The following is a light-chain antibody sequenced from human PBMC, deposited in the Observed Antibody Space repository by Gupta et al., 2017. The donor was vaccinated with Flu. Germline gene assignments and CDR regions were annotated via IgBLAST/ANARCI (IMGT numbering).Light chain of an antibody. CDR3: HQYFSYPRT. V-gene: IGKV1-8*01. J-gene: IGKJ4*01. Sequence: PSSLSASTGDRVTISCRASQDISSYLAWYQQKPGKAPKFLIYGASTLQSGVPSRFSGSGSGTDFTLIISSLQSEDFASYYCHQYFSYPRTFGGGTKVEIK. CDR2: GAS. CDR1: QDISSY.